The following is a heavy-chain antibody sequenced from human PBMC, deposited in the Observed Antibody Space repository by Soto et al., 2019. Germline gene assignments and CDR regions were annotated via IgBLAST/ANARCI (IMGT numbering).Heavy chain of an antibody. CDR3: ASDSDSAGDDY. CDR2: IIPILGIA. Sequence: QVQLVQSGAEVKKPGSSVKVSCKASGGTFSSYTISWVRQAPGQGLEWMGRIIPILGIANYAQKFQGRVTITADKSTRTGYMELSSLRSEDTAVYYCASDSDSAGDDYWGQGTLVTVSS. J-gene: IGHJ4*02. V-gene: IGHV1-69*02. CDR1: GGTFSSYT. D-gene: IGHD6-13*01.